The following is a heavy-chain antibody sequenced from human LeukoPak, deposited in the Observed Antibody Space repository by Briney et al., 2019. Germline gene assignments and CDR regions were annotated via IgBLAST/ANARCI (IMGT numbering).Heavy chain of an antibody. CDR3: ARLPAAINGYFDP. J-gene: IGHJ5*02. CDR2: ISGGGGST. CDR1: RFTFSSYA. Sequence: PGGSLRLSCAASRFTFSSYAMSWVCQAPGKGLEWVSAISGGGGSTYYADSVEGRLTISRDNSKNTLYLQMERLTAEDTAVYFCARLPAAINGYFDPWGQGTLVTVSS. V-gene: IGHV3-23*01. D-gene: IGHD2-2*01.